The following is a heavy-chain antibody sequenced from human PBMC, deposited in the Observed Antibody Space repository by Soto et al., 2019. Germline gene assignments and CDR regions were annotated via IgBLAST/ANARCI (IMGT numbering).Heavy chain of an antibody. V-gene: IGHV1-18*01. Sequence: QVQLVQSGAEVKKPGASVKVSCKASGYTFTSYGISWVRQAPGQGLEWMGWISAYNGNTNYAQKLQGRVTMTTDTYTSTAYMELRSLRSDDTDVYYCAREGIVVVPAAIPEYYYYGRDVWGQGTTVTVSS. CDR3: AREGIVVVPAAIPEYYYYGRDV. CDR2: ISAYNGNT. CDR1: GYTFTSYG. J-gene: IGHJ6*02. D-gene: IGHD2-2*01.